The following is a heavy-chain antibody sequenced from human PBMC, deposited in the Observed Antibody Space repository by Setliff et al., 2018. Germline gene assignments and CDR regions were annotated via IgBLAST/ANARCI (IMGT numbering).Heavy chain of an antibody. Sequence: ASETLSLTCTVSGASLNSGTYYWGWIRQPPGKGLEWIGRIYYRGDTYYNPSLKGRLTISVDTAQNQFSLRLSSVTAADTAVYYCARVRAADDYWGQGTLVTVSS. D-gene: IGHD6-25*01. CDR2: IYYRGDT. V-gene: IGHV4-39*01. CDR3: ARVRAADDY. CDR1: GASLNSGTYY. J-gene: IGHJ4*02.